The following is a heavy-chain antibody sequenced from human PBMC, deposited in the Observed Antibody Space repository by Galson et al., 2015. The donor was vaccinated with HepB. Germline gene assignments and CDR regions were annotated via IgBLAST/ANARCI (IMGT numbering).Heavy chain of an antibody. J-gene: IGHJ3*02. V-gene: IGHV1-18*04. CDR3: ARDLLEWELLSHDAFDS. CDR2: ISAYNGNT. CDR1: GYTFTSYG. D-gene: IGHD1-26*01. Sequence: SVKVSCKASGYTFTSYGISWVRQAPGQGLEWMGWISAYNGNTNYAQKLQGRVTMTTDTSTSTAYMELRSLRSDDTAVYYCARDLLEWELLSHDAFDSWGQGTMVTVSS.